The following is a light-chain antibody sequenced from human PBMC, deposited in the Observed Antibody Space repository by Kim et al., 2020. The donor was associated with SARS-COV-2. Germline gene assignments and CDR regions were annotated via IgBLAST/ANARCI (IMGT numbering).Light chain of an antibody. CDR1: QGISSY. CDR3: QQLYTFPIT. Sequence: GDRVTITCRASQGISSYLAWYQQKPGTAPNLLIYGASTLQTGVPLRFSGSGSGTEFTLTISSLQPEDFTTYYCQQLYTFPITFGQGTRLEIK. J-gene: IGKJ5*01. V-gene: IGKV1-9*01. CDR2: GAS.